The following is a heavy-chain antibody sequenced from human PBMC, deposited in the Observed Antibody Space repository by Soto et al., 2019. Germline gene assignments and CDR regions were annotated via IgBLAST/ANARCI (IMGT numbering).Heavy chain of an antibody. J-gene: IGHJ4*02. CDR1: TFNLYS. D-gene: IGHD1-20*01. Sequence: TFNLYSMTWVRQAPGKGLEWVSTTGATGRTTYYSDSVKGRFTVSRDNSKNTLDLQMSNLRAEDTAVYYCATVHNTSRSFDYWGQGTLVTVSS. V-gene: IGHV3-23*01. CDR2: TGATGRTT. CDR3: ATVHNTSRSFDY.